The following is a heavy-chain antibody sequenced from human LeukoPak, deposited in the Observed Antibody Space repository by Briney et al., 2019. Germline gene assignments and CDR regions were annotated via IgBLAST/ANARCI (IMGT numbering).Heavy chain of an antibody. CDR1: GYTFTSNY. J-gene: IGHJ4*02. CDR3: ARGKLGCSYCFDY. Sequence: ASVKVSCKASGYTFTSNYIHWVRQAPGQGLEWMGGIIPIFGTANYAQKFQGRVTITADESTSTAYMELSSLRSEDTAVYYCARGKLGCSYCFDYWGQGTLVTVSS. CDR2: IIPIFGTA. V-gene: IGHV1-69*13. D-gene: IGHD4/OR15-4a*01.